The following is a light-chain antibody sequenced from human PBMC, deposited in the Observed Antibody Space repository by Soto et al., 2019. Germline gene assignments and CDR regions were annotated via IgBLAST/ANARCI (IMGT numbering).Light chain of an antibody. J-gene: IGLJ1*01. CDR1: SSNIGGNS. CDR2: DDN. Sequence: QSALTQPPSVSAAPGQKVTISCSGSSSNIGGNSVSWYQQLPGTAPKLLIYDDNKRPSGIPDRFSGSKSGTSATLGITGFQTGDEADYYCGSWDSSLSAYGLGTGTKV. V-gene: IGLV1-51*01. CDR3: GSWDSSLSAYG.